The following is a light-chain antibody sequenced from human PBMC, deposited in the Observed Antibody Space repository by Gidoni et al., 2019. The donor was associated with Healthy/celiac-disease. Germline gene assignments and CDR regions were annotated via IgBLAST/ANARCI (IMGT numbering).Light chain of an antibody. J-gene: IGKJ2*01. Sequence: DIQMNQTPSSMSASVGDSVTITCRASQSSSSYLNWYQQKPGKAPKLLIYAASSWHSGVPARFSGSGSGTDFTLTISSLQPEDFAAYYCQQSDSTPRTFGQGTKLEIK. CDR1: QSSSSY. CDR2: AAS. CDR3: QQSDSTPRT. V-gene: IGKV1-39*01.